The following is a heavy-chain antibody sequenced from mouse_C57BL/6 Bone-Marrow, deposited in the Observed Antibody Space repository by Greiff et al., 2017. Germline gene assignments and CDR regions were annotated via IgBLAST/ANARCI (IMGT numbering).Heavy chain of an antibody. CDR2: INPNYGTT. CDR1: GYSFTDYN. D-gene: IGHD1-1*01. V-gene: IGHV1-39*01. J-gene: IGHJ1*03. CDR3: ARENYYGSRGDFDV. Sequence: EVQLQQSGPELVKPGASVKISCKASGYSFTDYNMNWVKQSNGTSLEWIGVINPNYGTTSYNQKFKGKATLTVDQSSSTAYMQLNSLTSEDSAVYYCARENYYGSRGDFDVWGTGTTVTVSS.